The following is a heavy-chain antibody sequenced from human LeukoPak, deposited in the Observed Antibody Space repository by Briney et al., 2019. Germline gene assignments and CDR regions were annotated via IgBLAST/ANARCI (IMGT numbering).Heavy chain of an antibody. D-gene: IGHD4-17*01. CDR1: GGSISSGGYY. Sequence: SQTLSLTCTVSGGSISSGGYYWSWLRQHPGKGLEWIGYIYYSGSTYYNPSLKSRVTISVDTSKNQFSLKLSSVTAADTAVYYCARADYGDSEGAFDIWGQGTMVTVSS. CDR3: ARADYGDSEGAFDI. CDR2: IYYSGST. J-gene: IGHJ3*02. V-gene: IGHV4-31*03.